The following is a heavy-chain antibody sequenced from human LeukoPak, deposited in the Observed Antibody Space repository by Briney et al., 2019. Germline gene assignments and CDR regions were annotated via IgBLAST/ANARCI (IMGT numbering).Heavy chain of an antibody. D-gene: IGHD3-9*01. CDR2: ISAYNGNT. CDR3: ARVYDILTGYYRRTLDY. CDR1: GYTFTSYG. V-gene: IGHV1-18*01. J-gene: IGHJ4*02. Sequence: ASVKVSCKASGYTFTSYGISWARQAPGQGLEWMGWISAYNGNTNYAQKLQGRVTMTTDTSTSTAYMELRSLRSDDTAVYYCARVYDILTGYYRRTLDYWGQGTLVTVSS.